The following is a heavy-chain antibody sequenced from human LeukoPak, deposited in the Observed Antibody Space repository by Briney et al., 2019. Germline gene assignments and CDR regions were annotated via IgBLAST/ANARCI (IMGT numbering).Heavy chain of an antibody. CDR3: AKRVDYSSSSGGYFDS. D-gene: IGHD6-6*01. CDR2: ISDDGRST. Sequence: GGSLRLSCAASGVTFSSYGMSWVRQAPGKGLEWVSAISDDGRSTYYADSVKGRFTISRDNSKNTLYAQMSSLRAEDTAVYYCAKRVDYSSSSGGYFDSWGQGTLVTVSS. V-gene: IGHV3-23*01. J-gene: IGHJ4*02. CDR1: GVTFSSYG.